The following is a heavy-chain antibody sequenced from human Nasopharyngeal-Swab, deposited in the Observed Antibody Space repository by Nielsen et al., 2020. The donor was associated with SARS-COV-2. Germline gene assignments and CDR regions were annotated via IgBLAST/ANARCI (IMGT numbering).Heavy chain of an antibody. CDR3: ARQPKVGATHYFDY. CDR2: ISYSGSA. J-gene: IGHJ4*02. CDR1: GGSMSRYY. V-gene: IGHV4-59*08. Sequence: SETLSLTCTVSGGSMSRYYWSWIRQPPGKGLEWIGYISYSGSANYNPSLKSRVTISGDTSKNQFSLKLSSVTAADTAVYYCARQPKVGATHYFDYWGQGTLVTVSS. D-gene: IGHD1-26*01.